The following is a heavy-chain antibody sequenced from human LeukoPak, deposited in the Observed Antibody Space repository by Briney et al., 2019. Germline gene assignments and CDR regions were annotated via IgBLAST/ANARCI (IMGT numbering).Heavy chain of an antibody. V-gene: IGHV4-59*11. J-gene: IGHJ4*02. CDR1: GGSISSHY. CDR3: ARVDSSGYYFDY. D-gene: IGHD6-13*01. Sequence: PSETLSLTCTVSGGSISSHYWSWLRQPPGKGLEWSGYIYYSGSTNYNPSLKSRVTISVDTSKHQFSLKLSSVTAADTAVYYCARVDSSGYYFDYWGQGTLVTVSS. CDR2: IYYSGST.